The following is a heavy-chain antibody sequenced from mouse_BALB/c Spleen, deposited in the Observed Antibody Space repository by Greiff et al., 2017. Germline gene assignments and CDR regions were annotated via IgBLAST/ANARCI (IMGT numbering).Heavy chain of an antibody. V-gene: IGHV1-9*01. CDR1: GYTFSSYW. CDR2: ILPGSGST. Sequence: VQLQQSGAELMKPGASVKISCKATGYTFSSYWIEWVKQRPGHGLEWIGEILPGSGSTNYNEKFKGKATFTADTSSNTAYMQLSSLTSEDSAVYYCAKGRGNYDFAYWGQGTLVTVSA. D-gene: IGHD2-1*01. CDR3: AKGRGNYDFAY. J-gene: IGHJ3*01.